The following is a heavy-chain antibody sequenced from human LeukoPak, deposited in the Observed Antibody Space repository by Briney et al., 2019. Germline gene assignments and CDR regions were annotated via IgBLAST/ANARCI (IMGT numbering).Heavy chain of an antibody. CDR1: GYTFTTYN. Sequence: ASVKVSCKASGYTFTTYNINWVRQAPGQGLEWMGWISGYNGNTNYTQKLQGRVTMTTDTSTSTAYMELRSLKSDDTAVYYCASLKNYYDSSGYLVTDAFDIWGQGTMVTVSS. CDR2: ISGYNGNT. CDR3: ASLKNYYDSSGYLVTDAFDI. J-gene: IGHJ3*02. V-gene: IGHV1-18*01. D-gene: IGHD3-22*01.